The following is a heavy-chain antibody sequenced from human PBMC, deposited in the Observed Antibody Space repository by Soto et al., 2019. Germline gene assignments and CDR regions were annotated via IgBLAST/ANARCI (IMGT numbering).Heavy chain of an antibody. Sequence: EVQLLESGGGLVQPGGSLRLSCAASGFTFSSYAMSWVRQGPGKGLEWVSTISGSGGSTYYADSMKGRFTISRDNSKNTLYLQINNLRADDTAVYYCVGQYFDHWGQGTLVTVSS. V-gene: IGHV3-23*01. CDR3: VGQYFDH. CDR1: GFTFSSYA. CDR2: ISGSGGST. J-gene: IGHJ4*02. D-gene: IGHD3-16*01.